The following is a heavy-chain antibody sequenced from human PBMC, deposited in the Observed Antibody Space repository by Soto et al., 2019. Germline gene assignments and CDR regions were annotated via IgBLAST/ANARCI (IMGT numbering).Heavy chain of an antibody. D-gene: IGHD2-2*01. J-gene: IGHJ4*02. V-gene: IGHV4-30-2*01. CDR1: GGSISSGGYS. Sequence: TLSLTCAVSGGSISSGGYSWSWIRQPPGKGLEWIGYIYHSGSTYYNPSLKSRVTISVDRSKNQFSLKLSSVTAADTAVYYCARARYQLQYYFDCWGQGTLVTVSS. CDR3: ARARYQLQYYFDC. CDR2: IYHSGST.